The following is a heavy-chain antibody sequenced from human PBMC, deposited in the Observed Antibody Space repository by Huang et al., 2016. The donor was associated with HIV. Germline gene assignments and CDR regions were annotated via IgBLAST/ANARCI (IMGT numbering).Heavy chain of an antibody. D-gene: IGHD5-18*01. Sequence: QVQLVQSGAEVKKPGASVKDSCKASGYTFSSFGISWVRQATGKGLEWVGWISVYNSNTKFAQKFQGRLTMTTDTSTSTAYMELRSLRSDDTAVYYCARGGGIQLWLLGYYYMDVWGNGTTVTVSS. V-gene: IGHV1-18*01. CDR3: ARGGGIQLWLLGYYYMDV. CDR1: GYTFSSFG. CDR2: ISVYNSNT. J-gene: IGHJ6*03.